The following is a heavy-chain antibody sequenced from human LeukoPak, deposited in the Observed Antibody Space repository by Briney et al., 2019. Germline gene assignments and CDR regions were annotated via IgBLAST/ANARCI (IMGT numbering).Heavy chain of an antibody. Sequence: GGSLRLSCAASGFAFSRYGIHWVRQAPGKGLEWVAVIWYDGSKKYYADSVKGRFTISRDNPNNTVFLQMSSLRADDTAVYYCARQLTTGGLDCWGQGTLVTVSS. CDR1: GFAFSRYG. D-gene: IGHD3-16*01. J-gene: IGHJ4*02. CDR3: ARQLTTGGLDC. CDR2: IWYDGSKK. V-gene: IGHV3-33*01.